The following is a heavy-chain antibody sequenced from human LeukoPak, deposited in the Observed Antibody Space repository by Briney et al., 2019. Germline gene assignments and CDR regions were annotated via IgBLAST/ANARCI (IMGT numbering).Heavy chain of an antibody. CDR3: ARDLPVSYCGGDCYSVPLPRLYAFDI. J-gene: IGHJ3*02. CDR1: GYTFTSYG. V-gene: IGHV1-18*01. D-gene: IGHD2-21*02. Sequence: ASVKVSCKASGYTFTSYGISWVRQAPGQGLEWMGWISAYNGNTNYAQKLQGRVTMTTDTSTSTAYMELRSLRSDDTAVYYCARDLPVSYCGGDCYSVPLPRLYAFDIWGQGTMVTVSS. CDR2: ISAYNGNT.